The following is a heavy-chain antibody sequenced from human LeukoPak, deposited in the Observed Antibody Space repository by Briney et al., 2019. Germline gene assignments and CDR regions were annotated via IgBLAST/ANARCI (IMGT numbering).Heavy chain of an antibody. CDR1: GGTFSSYA. D-gene: IGHD2-2*01. J-gene: IGHJ5*02. V-gene: IGHV1-69*05. CDR2: IIPIFGTA. CDR3: ARNPTIVVVPAARFWFDP. Sequence: SVTVSCTASGGTFSSYAISWVRQAPGQGLEWMGGIIPIFGTANYAQKLQGRVTMTTDTSTSTAYMELRSLRSDDTAVYYCARNPTIVVVPAARFWFDPWGQGTLVTVSS.